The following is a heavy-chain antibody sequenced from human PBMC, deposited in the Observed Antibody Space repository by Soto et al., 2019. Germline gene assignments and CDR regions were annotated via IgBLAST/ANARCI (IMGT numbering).Heavy chain of an antibody. J-gene: IGHJ3*02. CDR3: AKDRYSGSYADAFDI. CDR1: GFTFGDYA. V-gene: IGHV3-9*01. CDR2: ISWNSGNI. Sequence: EVQLVESGGGLVQPGRSLRLSCAASGFTFGDYAMHWVRQAPGKGLAWVSGISWNSGNIGYADSVKGRFTISRDNAKNSLYLQMNSLRGDDTAFYYCAKDRYSGSYADAFDIGGQGTMVTVSS. D-gene: IGHD1-26*01.